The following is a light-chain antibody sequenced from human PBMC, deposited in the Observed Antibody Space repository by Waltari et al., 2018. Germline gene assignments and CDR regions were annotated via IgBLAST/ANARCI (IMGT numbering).Light chain of an antibody. CDR3: CSYSGSSSFPYV. J-gene: IGLJ1*01. V-gene: IGLV2-23*02. CDR1: RNNIGFYDL. Sequence: QSALTQPASVSGSPGQSINISCPGSRNNIGFYDLVSWYQQHPGKAPKLIIFDVIKRPSGVSDRFSGSKSGNTASLTISGLETEDDADYYCCSYSGSSSFPYVFGPGTKVTVL. CDR2: DVI.